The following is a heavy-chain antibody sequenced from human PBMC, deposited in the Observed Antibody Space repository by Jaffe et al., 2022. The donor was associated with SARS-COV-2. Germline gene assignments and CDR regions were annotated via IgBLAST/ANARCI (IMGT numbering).Heavy chain of an antibody. Sequence: QVQLQQWGAGLLKPSETLSLTCAVYGGSFSGYYWSWIRQPPGKGLEWIGEINHSGSTNYNPSLKSRVTISVDTSKNQFSLKLSSVTAADTAVYYCASTPHRPDYYGSGTVAFDIWGQGTMVTVSS. CDR3: ASTPHRPDYYGSGTVAFDI. J-gene: IGHJ3*02. V-gene: IGHV4-34*01. D-gene: IGHD3-10*01. CDR1: GGSFSGYY. CDR2: INHSGST.